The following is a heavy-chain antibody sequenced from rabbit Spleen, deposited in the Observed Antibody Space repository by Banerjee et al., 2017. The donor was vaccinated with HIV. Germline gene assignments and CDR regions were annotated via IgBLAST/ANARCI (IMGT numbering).Heavy chain of an antibody. V-gene: IGHV1S47*01. CDR3: ARDSSSSFSSYGMDL. CDR1: GIDFGSNA. J-gene: IGHJ6*01. D-gene: IGHD1-1*01. Sequence: QEQLTETGGGLVQPGGSLTLSCKASGIDFGSNAMCWVRQAPGKGPEWIACIVNGDGSTYYASWVNGRFTISSDNAQNTVDLQMNSLTAADTATYFCARDSSSSFSSYGMDLWGPGTLVTVS. CDR2: IVNGDGST.